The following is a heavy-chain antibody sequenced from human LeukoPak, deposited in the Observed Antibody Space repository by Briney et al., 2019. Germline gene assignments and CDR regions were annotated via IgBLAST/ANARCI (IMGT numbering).Heavy chain of an antibody. CDR2: ITSSGGTI. D-gene: IGHD1-1*01. Sequence: HAGGSLRLSCAASGFTFSSYAMNWVRQAPGKGLEWVSYITSSGGTIYYADSVKGRFTISRDNAKNSLYLQMNSLRAEDTAVYYCARDRGTKGYATYYLDYWGQGTLVTVSS. CDR1: GFTFSSYA. CDR3: ARDRGTKGYATYYLDY. V-gene: IGHV3-48*03. J-gene: IGHJ4*02.